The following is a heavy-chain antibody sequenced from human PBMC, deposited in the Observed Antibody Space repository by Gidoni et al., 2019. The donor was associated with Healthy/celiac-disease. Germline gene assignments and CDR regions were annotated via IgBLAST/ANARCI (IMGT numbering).Heavy chain of an antibody. Sequence: QVQLQESGPGLVKPSQTLSLTCTVSGGSISSVSYYWSWIRQPAGKGLEWIGRIYTSGSTNYNPSLKSRVTISVDTSKNQFSLKLSSVTAADTAVYYCARGAAGAMIAFDIWGQGTMVTVSS. CDR3: ARGAAGAMIAFDI. CDR1: GGSISSVSYY. J-gene: IGHJ3*02. D-gene: IGHD6-13*01. V-gene: IGHV4-61*02. CDR2: IYTSGST.